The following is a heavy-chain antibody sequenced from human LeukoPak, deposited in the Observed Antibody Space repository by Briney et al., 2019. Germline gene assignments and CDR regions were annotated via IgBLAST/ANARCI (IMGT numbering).Heavy chain of an antibody. CDR1: GFTFSNYD. CDR2: FHTAGDT. V-gene: IGHV3-13*01. D-gene: IGHD2-2*01. Sequence: GGSLRLSCAASGFTFSNYDMHWVRQATGKGLEWVSAFHTAGDTHYSGSVKGRFATSREKAKNSFYLQMNNLRAGDTAVYYCARGSCSSSSCYERLNGLDVWGQGTPVTVSS. J-gene: IGHJ6*02. CDR3: ARGSCSSSSCYERLNGLDV.